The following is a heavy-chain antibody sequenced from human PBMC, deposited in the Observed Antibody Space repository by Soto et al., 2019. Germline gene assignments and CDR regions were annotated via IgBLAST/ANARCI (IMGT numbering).Heavy chain of an antibody. V-gene: IGHV4-39*01. CDR2: IYYSGST. CDR3: ARLIAAAGTFGY. Sequence: SETLSLTCTVSGGSISSSSYYWGWIRQPPGKGLEWIGSIYYSGSTYYNPSLKSRVTISVDTSKNQFSLKLSSVTAADTAVYYCARLIAAAGTFGYWGQGTLVTVSS. CDR1: GGSISSSSYY. D-gene: IGHD6-13*01. J-gene: IGHJ4*02.